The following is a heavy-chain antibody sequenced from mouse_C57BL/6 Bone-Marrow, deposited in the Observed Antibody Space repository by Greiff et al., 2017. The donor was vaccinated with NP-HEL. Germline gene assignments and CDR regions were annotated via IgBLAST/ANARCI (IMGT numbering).Heavy chain of an antibody. V-gene: IGHV1-69*01. CDR1: GYTFTSYW. J-gene: IGHJ1*03. Sequence: QVQLQQPGAELVMPGASVKLSCKASGYTFTSYWMHWVKQRPGQGLEWIGEIDPSDSYTNYNQKFKGKSTLTVDKSSSTAYMQLSSLTSKDSAVYYCARRGGSSYVWYFDVWGTGTTVTVSS. D-gene: IGHD1-1*01. CDR3: ARRGGSSYVWYFDV. CDR2: IDPSDSYT.